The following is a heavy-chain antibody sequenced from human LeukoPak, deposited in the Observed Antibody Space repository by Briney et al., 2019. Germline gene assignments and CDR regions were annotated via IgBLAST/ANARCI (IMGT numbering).Heavy chain of an antibody. D-gene: IGHD3-22*01. Sequence: SETLSLTCTVSGGSISSISYYWAWIRQPPGRGLEWIGIIAYSGSISSNPSLKSRVTVSLPTSKNHCSLELSSVTAANTDVYYCATHYNSNTMYYYGSSGYYDYWGQGTLVTVSS. J-gene: IGHJ4*02. CDR2: IAYSGSI. CDR1: GGSISSISYY. CDR3: ATHYNSNTMYYYGSSGYYDY. V-gene: IGHV4-39*01.